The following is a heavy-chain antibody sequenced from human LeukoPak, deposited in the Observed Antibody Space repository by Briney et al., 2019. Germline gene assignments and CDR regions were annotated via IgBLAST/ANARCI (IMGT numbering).Heavy chain of an antibody. CDR2: ISYDGSNK. D-gene: IGHD1-26*01. V-gene: IGHV3-30-3*01. CDR3: ARPLGGSGSYYSY. Sequence: GGSLRLSCAASGFTFSSYAMHWVRQAPGKGLEWVAVISYDGSNKYYADSVKGRFTISRDNSKNTLYLQMNSLRAEDTAVYYCARPLGGSGSYYSYWGQGTLVTVSS. J-gene: IGHJ4*02. CDR1: GFTFSSYA.